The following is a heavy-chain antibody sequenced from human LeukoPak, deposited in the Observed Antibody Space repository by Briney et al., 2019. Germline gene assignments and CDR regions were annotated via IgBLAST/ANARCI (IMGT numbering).Heavy chain of an antibody. J-gene: IGHJ3*02. CDR1: GFTFSTYW. CDR2: INSDGSRA. CDR3: VKESGFMVAPNSAFDI. D-gene: IGHD4/OR15-4a*01. V-gene: IGHV3-74*01. Sequence: GGSLRLSCAASGFTFSTYWMHWVRQAPGKGLVWVSRINSDGSRAHYTDSVKGRFTISRDNAKNTLYLQMNSLRVEDTAVYYCVKESGFMVAPNSAFDIWGQGTMVTVSS.